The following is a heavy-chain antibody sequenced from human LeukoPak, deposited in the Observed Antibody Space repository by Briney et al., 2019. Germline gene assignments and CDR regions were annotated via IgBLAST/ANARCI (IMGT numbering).Heavy chain of an antibody. D-gene: IGHD5-24*01. Sequence: PSETLSLTCTVSGGSISSYYWSWIRQPPGKGLEWIGYIYYSGSTNYNPSLKSRVTISVDTSKNQFSLKLSSVTAADTAVYYCARGRGRDGYNYADYWGQGTLVTVSS. CDR2: IYYSGST. CDR1: GGSISSYY. CDR3: ARGRGRDGYNYADY. J-gene: IGHJ4*02. V-gene: IGHV4-59*08.